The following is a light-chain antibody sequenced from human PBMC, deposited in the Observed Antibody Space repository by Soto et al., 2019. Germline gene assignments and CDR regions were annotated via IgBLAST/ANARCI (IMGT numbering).Light chain of an antibody. J-gene: IGKJ2*01. CDR2: AAS. V-gene: IGKV1-39*01. CDR3: QQSYSAPYT. CDR1: QSITSY. Sequence: DIQMTQSPSSLSASVGDTVTITCRASQSITSYLNWYQQKPGKAPKLLIFAASSLQSGVPSRFSGRASGTHLTLTLSGLQPEDFATYYCQQSYSAPYTFGQGTKLEIK.